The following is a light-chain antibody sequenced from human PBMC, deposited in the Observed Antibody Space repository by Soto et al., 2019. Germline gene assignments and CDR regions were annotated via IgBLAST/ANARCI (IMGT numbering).Light chain of an antibody. J-gene: IGLJ2*01. CDR1: SSNIGALYD. Sequence: QSVLTQPPSLSGAPGQRVTISCTGSSSNIGALYDVNWYQQLPGTAPKLLIYDNNNRPSGVPDRFSGSKSGTSASLAITGLQAEDEADYYCQSYDNSLSGHVVFGGGTKVTVL. V-gene: IGLV1-40*01. CDR2: DNN. CDR3: QSYDNSLSGHVV.